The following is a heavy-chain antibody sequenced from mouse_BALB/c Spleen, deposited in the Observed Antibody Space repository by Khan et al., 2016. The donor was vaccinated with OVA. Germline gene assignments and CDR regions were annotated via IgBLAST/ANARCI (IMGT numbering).Heavy chain of an antibody. CDR3: ARSGTTVVAYWYFDV. Sequence: LLESGPDLVKPSQSLSLTCTVTGYSITSGYSWHWIRQFPGNKLEWMGYIHYSGTTNYNPSLKSRISITRDTSKNQFFLQLNSVTTEDTATYYCARSGTTVVAYWYFDVWGAGTTVTVSS. V-gene: IGHV3-1*02. D-gene: IGHD1-1*01. J-gene: IGHJ1*01. CDR1: GYSITSGYS. CDR2: IHYSGTT.